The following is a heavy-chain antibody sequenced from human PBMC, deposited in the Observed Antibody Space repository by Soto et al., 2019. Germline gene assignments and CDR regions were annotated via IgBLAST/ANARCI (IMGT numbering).Heavy chain of an antibody. D-gene: IGHD2-2*01. V-gene: IGHV3-23*01. CDR2: ISGNGGST. CDR3: ANRPASIITFEY. Sequence: GSLRLSCAASGFTFSSYAMNWVRQAPGKGLEWVSTISGNGGSTYYADSVKGRFTISRDNSKNMLFPQINSLRDDDSAVYYCANRPASIITFEYWGQGTPVTVTS. J-gene: IGHJ4*02. CDR1: GFTFSSYA.